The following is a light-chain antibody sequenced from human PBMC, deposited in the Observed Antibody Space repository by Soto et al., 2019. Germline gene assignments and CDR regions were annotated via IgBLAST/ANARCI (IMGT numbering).Light chain of an antibody. CDR1: QSVRSH. CDR2: DAS. Sequence: EIMMTQSPATLSVSPGERATLSCRASQSVRSHLAWYQQKPGQAPRLLIYDASTRATDIPTRFSGSGSGTEFTLTISSLQSEDFAVYYCHQYDKWPPSTFGQGTRLESK. J-gene: IGKJ5*01. CDR3: HQYDKWPPST. V-gene: IGKV3-15*01.